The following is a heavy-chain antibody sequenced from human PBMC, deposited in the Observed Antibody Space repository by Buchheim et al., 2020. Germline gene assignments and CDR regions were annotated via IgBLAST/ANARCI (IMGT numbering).Heavy chain of an antibody. CDR1: GGSISSYY. D-gene: IGHD2-15*01. Sequence: QVQLQESGPGLVKPSETLSLTCTVSGGSISSYYCSWIRQPPGKGLEWIGYIYYSGSTNYNPSLKSRVTISVDTPKNQFSLQLSSVTAADTAVYYCARHIGYCSGGSCYLLYFDYWGQGTL. CDR3: ARHIGYCSGGSCYLLYFDY. V-gene: IGHV4-59*01. CDR2: IYYSGST. J-gene: IGHJ4*02.